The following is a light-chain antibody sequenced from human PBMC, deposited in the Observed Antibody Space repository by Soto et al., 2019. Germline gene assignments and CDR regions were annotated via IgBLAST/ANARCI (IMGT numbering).Light chain of an antibody. Sequence: EIVMTQSPATLSVSPGERATLSCRASQSVSSNLAWYQQKPGQAPRLLIYGASTRATASIPARCSGSGSGTDFTLTISSLQSEDFAVYYCQQYNSWPPLTFGGGTKVEIK. J-gene: IGKJ4*01. CDR2: GAS. CDR3: QQYNSWPPLT. V-gene: IGKV3-15*01. CDR1: QSVSSN.